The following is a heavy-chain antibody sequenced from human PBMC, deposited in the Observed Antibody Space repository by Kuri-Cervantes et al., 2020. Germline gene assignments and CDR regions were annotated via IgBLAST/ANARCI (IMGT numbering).Heavy chain of an antibody. J-gene: IGHJ4*02. D-gene: IGHD5-12*01. Sequence: SLKISCAASGFTFDDYAMHWVRQAPGKGLEWVSGISWNSGSIGYADSVKGRFTISRDNAKNSLYLQMNSLRAEDTAVYYCARGGYSGYDFDYWGQGTLVTVSS. CDR3: ARGGYSGYDFDY. CDR2: ISWNSGSI. CDR1: GFTFDDYA. V-gene: IGHV3-9*01.